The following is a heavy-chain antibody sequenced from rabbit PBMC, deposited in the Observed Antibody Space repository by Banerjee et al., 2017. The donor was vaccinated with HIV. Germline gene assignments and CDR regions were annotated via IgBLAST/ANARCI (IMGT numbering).Heavy chain of an antibody. CDR2: IDAGDGVST. D-gene: IGHD4-2*01. V-gene: IGHV1S40*01. CDR1: GIDFSSYW. CDR3: ARAPFVAYAGNGFAHFNL. J-gene: IGHJ4*01. Sequence: QSLEESGGGLVKPEGSLTLTCTASGIDFSSYWMCWVRQAPGKGPEWIACIDAGDGVSTWYASWAKGRFTISKTSSTTVTLQMTSLTAADTATYFCARAPFVAYAGNGFAHFNLWGQGTLVTVS.